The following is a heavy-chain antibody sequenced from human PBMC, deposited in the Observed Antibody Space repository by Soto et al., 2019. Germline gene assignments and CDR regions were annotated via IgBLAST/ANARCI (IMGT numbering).Heavy chain of an antibody. CDR1: GYTFTSYG. CDR3: ARDQTGDGTDDDAFDI. J-gene: IGHJ3*02. CDR2: ISAYNGNT. V-gene: IGHV1-18*01. D-gene: IGHD7-27*01. Sequence: QVQLVQSGAEVKKPGASVKVSCKASGYTFTSYGISWVRQAPGPGLEWMGWISAYNGNTNYAQKLQGRVTMTTDTSTSTAHMELRSLRSDDTAVYYCARDQTGDGTDDDAFDIWGQGTMVTVSS.